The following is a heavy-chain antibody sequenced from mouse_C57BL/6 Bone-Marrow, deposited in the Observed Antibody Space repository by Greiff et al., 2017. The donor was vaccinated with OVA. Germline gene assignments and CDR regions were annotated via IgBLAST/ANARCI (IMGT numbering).Heavy chain of an antibody. CDR3: ARTYSNYVGFDY. CDR2: INPNNGGT. Sequence: EVQLQQSGPELVKPGASVKISCKASGYTFTDYYMNWVKQSHGKSLEWIGDINPNNGGTSYNQKFKGKATLTVDKSSSTAYMELRSLTSEDSAVYYCARTYSNYVGFDYWGQGTTLTVSS. D-gene: IGHD2-5*01. CDR1: GYTFTDYY. J-gene: IGHJ2*01. V-gene: IGHV1-26*01.